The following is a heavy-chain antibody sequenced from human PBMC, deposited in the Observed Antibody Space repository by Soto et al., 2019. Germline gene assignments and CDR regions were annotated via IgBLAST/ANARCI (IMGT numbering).Heavy chain of an antibody. CDR1: GYMFTSYH. V-gene: IGHV1-46*01. CDR3: AKDSNSWAFDI. J-gene: IGHJ3*02. D-gene: IGHD6-6*01. CDR2: IHPSALRT. Sequence: QVRLVQSGAEVKEPGASVKLSCKASGYMFTSYHMQWVRQAPGQGLEWMGIIHPSALRTVYAQKFQDRITMTGDTSTSTVYMELSSLMSEDTAIYYCAKDSNSWAFDIWGPGTMVTVSS.